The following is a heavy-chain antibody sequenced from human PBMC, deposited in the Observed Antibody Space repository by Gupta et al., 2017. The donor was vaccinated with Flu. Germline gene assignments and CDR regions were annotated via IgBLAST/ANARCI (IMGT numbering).Heavy chain of an antibody. CDR1: GFIFSYHG. CDR2: ISYDGTYK. D-gene: IGHD2-15*01. CDR3: AKDQREYCSGGECYPQILDS. Sequence: QVQLVESGGGVVQPGRSLRLSCAASGFIFSYHGIHWVRQAPGKGLEWVAVISYDGTYKYYGDSVRGRFTISRDNSKNTLYLQMKSLKVEDTAIYYCAKDQREYCSGGECYPQILDSWGQGTLVTVSP. J-gene: IGHJ5*01. V-gene: IGHV3-30*18.